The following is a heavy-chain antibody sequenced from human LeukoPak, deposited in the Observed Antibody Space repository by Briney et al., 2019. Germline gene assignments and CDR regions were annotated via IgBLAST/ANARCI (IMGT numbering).Heavy chain of an antibody. Sequence: PSETLSLTCTVSGGSISSSSYYWGWIRQPPGKGLEWIGSIYYSGSTYYNPSLKSRVTISVDTSKNQFSLKLSSVTAADTAVYYCARDDCSSISCPYNWFDPWGQGTLVTVSS. CDR2: IYYSGST. J-gene: IGHJ5*02. D-gene: IGHD2-2*01. V-gene: IGHV4-39*02. CDR3: ARDDCSSISCPYNWFDP. CDR1: GGSISSSSYY.